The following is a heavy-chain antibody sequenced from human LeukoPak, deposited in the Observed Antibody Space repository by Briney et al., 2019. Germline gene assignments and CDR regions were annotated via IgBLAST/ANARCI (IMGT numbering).Heavy chain of an antibody. D-gene: IGHD1-14*01. CDR3: ARGRRNRGTNFDY. CDR1: GGSFSGYY. Sequence: NPSETLSLTCAVYGGSFSGYYWSWIRQPPGKGLEWIGEINHSGSTNYNPSLKSRVTISVGTSKNQFSLKLSSVTAADTAVYYCARGRRNRGTNFDYWGQGTLVTVSS. J-gene: IGHJ4*02. CDR2: INHSGST. V-gene: IGHV4-34*01.